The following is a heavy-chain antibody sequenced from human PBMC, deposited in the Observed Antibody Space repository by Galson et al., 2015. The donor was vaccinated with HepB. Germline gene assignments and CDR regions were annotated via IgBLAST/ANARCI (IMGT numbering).Heavy chain of an antibody. CDR3: ARVGPFHYYDSSGSSYLDY. Sequence: SLRLSCAASGFTFSSYAMHWVRQAPGKGLEWVAVISYDGSNKYYADSVKGRFTISRDNSKNTLYLQMNSLRAEDTAVYYCARVGPFHYYDSSGSSYLDYWGQGTLVTVSS. V-gene: IGHV3-30*04. CDR2: ISYDGSNK. CDR1: GFTFSSYA. D-gene: IGHD3-22*01. J-gene: IGHJ4*02.